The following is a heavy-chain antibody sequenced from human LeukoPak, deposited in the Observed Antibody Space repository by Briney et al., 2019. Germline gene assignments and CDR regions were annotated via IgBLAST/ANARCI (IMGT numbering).Heavy chain of an antibody. J-gene: IGHJ4*02. Sequence: PGGSLRLSCAASGFTFSSYWMSWVRQAPGKGLEWVANIKQDGSEKYYVDSVKGRFTISRDNAKNSLYLQMNSLRAEDTAVYYCARYDILTGRGRGVNYWGQGTLVTVSS. CDR3: ARYDILTGRGRGVNY. CDR2: IKQDGSEK. V-gene: IGHV3-7*01. CDR1: GFTFSSYW. D-gene: IGHD3-9*01.